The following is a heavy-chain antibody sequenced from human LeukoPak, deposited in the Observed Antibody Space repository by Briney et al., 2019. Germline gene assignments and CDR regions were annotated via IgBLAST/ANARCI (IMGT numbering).Heavy chain of an antibody. CDR1: GGSISSSNW. D-gene: IGHD6-13*01. J-gene: IGHJ3*02. CDR2: IYYSGST. V-gene: IGHV4-4*02. Sequence: SETLSLTCAVSGGSISSSNWWGWVRQPPGKGLEWIGYIYYSGSTYYNPSLKSRVTISVDTSKNQFSLKLSSVTAADTAVYYCARSPGIAAAGTDAFDIWGQGTMVTVSS. CDR3: ARSPGIAAAGTDAFDI.